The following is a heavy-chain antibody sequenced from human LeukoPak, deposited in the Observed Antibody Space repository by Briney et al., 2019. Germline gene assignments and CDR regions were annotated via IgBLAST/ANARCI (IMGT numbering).Heavy chain of an antibody. CDR1: GFTVSSYW. CDR3: ARAAYDNSGYLTL. CDR2: IWYDGTNK. Sequence: GGSLRLSCAASGFTVSSYWMSWVRQAPGKGLEWVAVIWYDGTNKYYADSVKGRFTISRDSPKNTLYLQMNSLRAEDTAVYYCARAAYDNSGYLTLWGQGTLVTVSS. V-gene: IGHV3-33*08. D-gene: IGHD3-22*01. J-gene: IGHJ4*02.